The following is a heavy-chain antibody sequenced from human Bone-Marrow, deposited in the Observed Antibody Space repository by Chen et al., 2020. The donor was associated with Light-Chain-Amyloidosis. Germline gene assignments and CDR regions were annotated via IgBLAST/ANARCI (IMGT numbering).Heavy chain of an antibody. CDR2: ISGSGGSR. CDR3: AKDISYDDILPGYPADAFDI. V-gene: IGHV3-23*01. J-gene: IGHJ3*02. D-gene: IGHD3-9*01. CDR1: GFAFSSYS. Sequence: SWGASGFAFSSYSMSWVRQAPGKGLEWVSTISGSGGSRYYGDSVKGRLTISRDNSKNALFLQMNSLRAEDTAVYYCAKDISYDDILPGYPADAFDIWGQGTMVTVSS.